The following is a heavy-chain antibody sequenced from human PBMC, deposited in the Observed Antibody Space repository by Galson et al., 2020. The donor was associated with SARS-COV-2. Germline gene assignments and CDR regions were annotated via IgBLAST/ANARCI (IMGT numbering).Heavy chain of an antibody. J-gene: IGHJ4*02. V-gene: IGHV3-23*01. CDR1: GFTFSSYA. CDR2: ISGSGGST. CDR3: AKVAGYNPDDY. D-gene: IGHD5-18*01. Sequence: GESLKISCAASGFTFSSYAMSWVRQAPGKGLEWVSAISGSGGSTYYADSVKGRFTISRDNSKNTLYLQMNSLRAEDTAVYYCAKVAGYNPDDYWGQGTLVTVSS.